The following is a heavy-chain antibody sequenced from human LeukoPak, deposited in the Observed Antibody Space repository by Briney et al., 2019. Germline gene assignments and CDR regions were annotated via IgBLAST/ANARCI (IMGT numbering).Heavy chain of an antibody. J-gene: IGHJ5*02. Sequence: ASVKVSCKASGYTFTSYYMHWVRQAPGQGLEWMRIINPSGGSTSYAQKFQGRVTMTRDASTSTVCMELSSLRSEDTAVYYCARDLPALDWFDPWGQGTLVTVSS. V-gene: IGHV1-46*03. CDR1: GYTFTSYY. CDR2: INPSGGST. CDR3: ARDLPALDWFDP.